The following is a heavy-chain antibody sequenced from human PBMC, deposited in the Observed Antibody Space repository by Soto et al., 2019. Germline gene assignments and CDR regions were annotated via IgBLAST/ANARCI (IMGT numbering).Heavy chain of an antibody. D-gene: IGHD4-17*01. J-gene: IGHJ3*02. CDR3: AITFRGDHGGNSLIDAFDI. CDR1: GGTFSSYA. Sequence: QVQLVQSGAKVKKPGSSVKVSCKASGGTFSSYAISWVRQSPGQGLEWMGGIIPIFGTANYAQKFQGRVTITADESTSTAYMELSSLRSEDTAVYYCAITFRGDHGGNSLIDAFDIWGQGSMVTVSS. CDR2: IIPIFGTA. V-gene: IGHV1-69*12.